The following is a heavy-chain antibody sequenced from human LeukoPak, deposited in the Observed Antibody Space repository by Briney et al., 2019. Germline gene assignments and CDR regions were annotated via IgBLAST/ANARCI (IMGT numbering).Heavy chain of an antibody. CDR3: ARSPILYYDTNLRFFDY. V-gene: IGHV3-30*14. D-gene: IGHD3-16*01. CDR1: GFTFSSYA. Sequence: PGGSLRLSCAASGFTFSSYAMHWVRQAPGKGLEWVAVISYDGSNKYYADSVKGRFTISRDNSMNTLYLQMNSLRAEDTAVYYCARSPILYYDTNLRFFDYWGQGTLVTVSS. J-gene: IGHJ4*02. CDR2: ISYDGSNK.